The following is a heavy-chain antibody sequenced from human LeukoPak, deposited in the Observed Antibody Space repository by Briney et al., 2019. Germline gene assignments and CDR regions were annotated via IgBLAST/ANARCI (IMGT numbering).Heavy chain of an antibody. CDR2: ITGSGATT. CDR1: GFTFGTFG. V-gene: IGHV3-23*01. Sequence: GGSLRLSCAASGFTFGTFGMSWVRRAPGKGPGWVSGITGSGATTYYADSVKGRFTISRDNSQNTLYLQMNTLRAEDTAVYYCAKVVSGFHFDCWGQGTLVTVSS. J-gene: IGHJ4*02. D-gene: IGHD5-12*01. CDR3: AKVVSGFHFDC.